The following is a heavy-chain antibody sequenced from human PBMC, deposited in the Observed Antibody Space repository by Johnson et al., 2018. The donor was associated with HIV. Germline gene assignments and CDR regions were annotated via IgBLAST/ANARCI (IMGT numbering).Heavy chain of an antibody. V-gene: IGHV3-43D*03. Sequence: VQLVESGGGLVQPGGSLRLSCAASGFTFDDHAMHWVRQAPGKGLEWVSLISWDGGSTYYGDSVKGRFTISRDNSKKSLFLQMNSLRVDDTAVYYCATNTVVVIPEGAFDIWGQGTMVTVSS. J-gene: IGHJ3*02. CDR1: GFTFDDHA. CDR3: ATNTVVVIPEGAFDI. CDR2: ISWDGGST. D-gene: IGHD2-21*01.